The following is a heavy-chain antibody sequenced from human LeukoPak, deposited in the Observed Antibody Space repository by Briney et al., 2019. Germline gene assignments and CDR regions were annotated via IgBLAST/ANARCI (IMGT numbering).Heavy chain of an antibody. Sequence: GGSLRLSCAASGFTFSSYWMSWVRQAPGKGLEWVANIKQDGSEKYYVDSVKGRFTISRDSAKNSLYLQMNSLRAEDTAVYYCAREGYYDSSGYLNYWGQGTLVTVSS. V-gene: IGHV3-7*01. D-gene: IGHD3-22*01. CDR2: IKQDGSEK. CDR1: GFTFSSYW. CDR3: AREGYYDSSGYLNY. J-gene: IGHJ4*02.